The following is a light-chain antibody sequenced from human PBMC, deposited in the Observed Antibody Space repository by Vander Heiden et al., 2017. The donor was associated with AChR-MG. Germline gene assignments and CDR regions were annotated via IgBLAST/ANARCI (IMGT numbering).Light chain of an antibody. CDR1: SSNLGAGYD. V-gene: IGLV1-40*01. CDR2: NNF. J-gene: IGLJ2*01. CDR3: QSYDSSLNVV. Sequence: QSVLTQPPSVSGAPGQRVTISCPGSSSNLGAGYDVHWFQQLPKTAPKLVIANNFDRPSGVPDRFSGSKSVTSASLTITGLQAEDEADYYCQSYDSSLNVVFGGGTKVTVL.